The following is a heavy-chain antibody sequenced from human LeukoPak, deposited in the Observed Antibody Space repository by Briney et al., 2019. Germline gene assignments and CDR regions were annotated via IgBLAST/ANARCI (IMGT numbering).Heavy chain of an antibody. CDR3: ARYAEVGSGWYYFDY. CDR2: INPNSGGT. Sequence: GASVKVSCKASGYTFTGYYMHWVRQAPGQGLEWMGWINPNSGGTNYAQKFQGRVTMTRDTSISTAYMELSRLRSDDTAVYYCARYAEVGSGWYYFDYWGQGTLVTVSS. V-gene: IGHV1-2*02. J-gene: IGHJ4*02. CDR1: GYTFTGYY. D-gene: IGHD6-19*01.